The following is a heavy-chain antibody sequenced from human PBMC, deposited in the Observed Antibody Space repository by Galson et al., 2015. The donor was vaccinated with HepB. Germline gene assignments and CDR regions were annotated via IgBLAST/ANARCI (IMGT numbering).Heavy chain of an antibody. J-gene: IGHJ4*02. CDR1: GLSFSSYG. CDR2: IRSSSSNI. Sequence: SLRLSCAVSGLSFSSYGMNWVRQAPGRGLEWISYIRSSSSNIYYADSVKGRFTISRDNGKNSMYLQMNSLRAEDTAVYYCAREISLSSSGLDYWGQGILVTVSS. V-gene: IGHV3-48*04. D-gene: IGHD3-22*01. CDR3: AREISLSSSGLDY.